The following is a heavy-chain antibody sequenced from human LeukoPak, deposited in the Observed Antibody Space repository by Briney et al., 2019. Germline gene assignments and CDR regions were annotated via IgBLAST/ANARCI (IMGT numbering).Heavy chain of an antibody. CDR2: INHSGST. Sequence: SETLSLTCAVYGGSFSGCYWSWIRQPPGKGLEWIGEINHSGSTNYNPSLKSRVTISVDTSKNQFSLKLSSVTAADTAAYYCAREGYCSSTSCYKGYYYMDVWGKGTTVTVSS. J-gene: IGHJ6*03. CDR1: GGSFSGCY. D-gene: IGHD2-2*01. CDR3: AREGYCSSTSCYKGYYYMDV. V-gene: IGHV4-34*01.